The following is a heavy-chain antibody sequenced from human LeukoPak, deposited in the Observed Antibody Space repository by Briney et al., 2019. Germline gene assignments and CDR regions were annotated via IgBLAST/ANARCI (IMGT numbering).Heavy chain of an antibody. D-gene: IGHD4-17*01. CDR3: ARHVYGEYGPGDY. V-gene: IGHV4-61*01. CDR2: IYYRGTT. J-gene: IGHJ4*02. CDR1: GGSVSSGSHY. Sequence: SETLSLTCTVSGGSVSSGSHYWNWIRQSPGRGLEWIGHIYYRGTTNYTPSLKSRVTISVDTSKNQFSLKRSSVTAADTAVYYCARHVYGEYGPGDYWGQGILVTVSS.